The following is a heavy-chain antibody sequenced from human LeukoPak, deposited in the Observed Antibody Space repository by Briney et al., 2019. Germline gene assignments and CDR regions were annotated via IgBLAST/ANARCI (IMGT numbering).Heavy chain of an antibody. J-gene: IGHJ6*03. CDR1: GYSINRFG. V-gene: IGHV1-18*01. D-gene: IGHD2-15*01. Sequence: ASVRVSCKASGYSINRFGVTWVRQAPGQELEWIGWISSDNGIPRYADKFQGRVTLTTDTSKTTTYMELRSLRSDDSAVYFCANVAKGRYFFYYMDVWGKGTTVTVSS. CDR2: ISSDNGIP. CDR3: ANVAKGRYFFYYMDV.